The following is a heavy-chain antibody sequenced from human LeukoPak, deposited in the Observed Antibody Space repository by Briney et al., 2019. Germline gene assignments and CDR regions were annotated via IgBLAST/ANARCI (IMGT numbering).Heavy chain of an antibody. Sequence: GGSLRLSCAASGFTFSDYWMHWVRQAPGKGLVWVSRIDTDGSSATYADSVKGRFTISRDNAKNTVYLQMNSLRVEDTGVYSCASALTTVTPHFHYWGQGTLVTVSS. CDR3: ASALTTVTPHFHY. D-gene: IGHD4-17*01. CDR1: GFTFSDYW. CDR2: IDTDGSSA. J-gene: IGHJ4*02. V-gene: IGHV3-74*01.